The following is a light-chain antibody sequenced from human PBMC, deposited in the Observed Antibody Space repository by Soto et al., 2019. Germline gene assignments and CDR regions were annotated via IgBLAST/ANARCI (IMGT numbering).Light chain of an antibody. J-gene: IGKJ4*01. CDR1: QSVSSSY. CDR2: GAS. Sequence: EIVLTQSPGTLSLSPGERDTLSCRASQSVSSSYLAWYQQKPGQAPRLLIYGASSRATGIPDRFSGSGSGTDFTLTISRLEPEDFAVYYCQQYGSSRPLTFGGGTKVDIK. V-gene: IGKV3-20*01. CDR3: QQYGSSRPLT.